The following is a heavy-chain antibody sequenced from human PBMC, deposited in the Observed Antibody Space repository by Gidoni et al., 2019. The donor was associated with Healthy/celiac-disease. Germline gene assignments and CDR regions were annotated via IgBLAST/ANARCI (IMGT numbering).Heavy chain of an antibody. D-gene: IGHD2-2*01. J-gene: IGHJ2*01. CDR2: IGTAGDT. Sequence: EVQLVESGGGLVQPGGSLRLSCAASGFTFRSYDMHWVRQAPGKGLEWISAIGTAGDTYYPGSVKGRFTISRENAKNSLYLQMNSLRAGDTAVYYCARGGYCSSTSCYRYWYFDLWGRGTLVTVSS. CDR3: ARGGYCSSTSCYRYWYFDL. V-gene: IGHV3-13*01. CDR1: GFTFRSYD.